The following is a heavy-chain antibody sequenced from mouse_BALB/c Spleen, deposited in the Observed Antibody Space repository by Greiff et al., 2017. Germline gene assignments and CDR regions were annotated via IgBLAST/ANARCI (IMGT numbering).Heavy chain of an antibody. CDR2: ISSGSSTI. J-gene: IGHJ4*01. V-gene: IGHV5-17*02. D-gene: IGHD6-2*01. CDR3: ARMGSLYAMDY. CDR1: GFTFSSFG. Sequence: EVNLVESGGGLVQPGGSRKLSCAASGFTFSSFGMHWVRQAPEKGLEWVAYISSGSSTIYYADTVKGRFTISRDNPKNTLFLQMTSLRSEDTAMYYCARMGSLYAMDYWGQGTSVTVSS.